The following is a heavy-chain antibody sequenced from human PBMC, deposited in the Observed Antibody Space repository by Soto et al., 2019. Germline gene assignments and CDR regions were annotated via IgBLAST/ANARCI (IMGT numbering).Heavy chain of an antibody. CDR3: ARTSSSWYEALFDY. Sequence: GESLKISCAASGFTFSSYAMHWVRQAPGKGLEWVAVISYDGSNKYYADSVKGRFTISRDNSKNTLYLQMNSLRAEDTAVYYCARTSSSWYEALFDYWGQGTLVTVSS. CDR1: GFTFSSYA. CDR2: ISYDGSNK. D-gene: IGHD6-13*01. V-gene: IGHV3-30-3*01. J-gene: IGHJ4*02.